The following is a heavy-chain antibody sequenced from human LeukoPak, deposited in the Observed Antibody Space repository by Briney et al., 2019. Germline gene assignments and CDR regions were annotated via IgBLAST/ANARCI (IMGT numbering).Heavy chain of an antibody. V-gene: IGHV3-7*01. J-gene: IGHJ6*04. CDR2: IKQDGSEK. CDR1: GFTFSSYW. CDR3: ARDRGQYSYGGMTV. D-gene: IGHD5-18*01. Sequence: GGSLRLSCAASGFTFSSYWMSWVRQAPGKGLEWVANIKQDGSEKYYVDSVKGRFTISRDNAKNSLYLQMNSLRAEDTAVYYCARDRGQYSYGGMTVGDKGPRVTFPS.